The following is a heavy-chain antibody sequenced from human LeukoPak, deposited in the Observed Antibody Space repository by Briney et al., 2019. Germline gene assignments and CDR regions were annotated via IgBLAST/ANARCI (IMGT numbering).Heavy chain of an antibody. J-gene: IGHJ4*02. CDR1: GYSISSGYY. Sequence: KPSETLSPTCAVSGYSISSGYYWGWIRQPPGKGLEWIGSIYHSGSTYYNPSLKSRVTISVDTSKNQFSLKLSSVTAADTAVYYCARDNARALFDYWGQGTLVTVSS. D-gene: IGHD5-24*01. CDR2: IYHSGST. V-gene: IGHV4-38-2*02. CDR3: ARDNARALFDY.